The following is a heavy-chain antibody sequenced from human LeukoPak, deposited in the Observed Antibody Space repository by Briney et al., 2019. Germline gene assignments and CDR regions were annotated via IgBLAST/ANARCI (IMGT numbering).Heavy chain of an antibody. CDR3: ARGYGGRDYFDY. V-gene: IGHV1-2*02. Sequence: ASVKVSCKASGYTFTGYYIHWMRQAPGQGLEWMGSINPNSGDTNYAQKFQGRVTMTRDTSISTAYMELSSLRSEDTAVYYCARGYGGRDYFDYWGQGTLVTVSS. CDR1: GYTFTGYY. CDR2: INPNSGDT. D-gene: IGHD4-23*01. J-gene: IGHJ4*02.